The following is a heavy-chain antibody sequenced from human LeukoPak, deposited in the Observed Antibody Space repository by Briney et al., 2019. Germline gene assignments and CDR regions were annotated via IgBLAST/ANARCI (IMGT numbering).Heavy chain of an antibody. V-gene: IGHV3-23*01. D-gene: IGHD4-17*01. CDR2: ISGSGGST. J-gene: IGHJ2*01. CDR1: GFTFRSYA. Sequence: GGSLRLSCAASGFTFRSYAMSWVRQAPGKGLEWVSGISGSGGSTYYADSVKGRFTISRDNSKNTLFLQMNSLRAEDTAVYYCAKDLFDGAYPYSCFGLWGRGTLVTVSS. CDR3: AKDLFDGAYPYSCFGL.